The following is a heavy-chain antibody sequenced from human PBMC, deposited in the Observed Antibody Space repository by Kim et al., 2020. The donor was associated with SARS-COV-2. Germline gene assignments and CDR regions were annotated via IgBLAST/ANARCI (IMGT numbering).Heavy chain of an antibody. CDR1: GFTFSSYA. CDR2: ISYDGSNK. D-gene: IGHD5-12*01. CDR3: ATLGGCYDGGLFYY. J-gene: IGHJ4*01. Sequence: GGSLRLSCAASGFTFSSYAMHWVRQAPGKGLEWVAVISYDGSNKYYVDSVKGRFTISRDNSKNTLYLQMNSLRAEDTAVYYCATLGGCYDGGLFYYWG. V-gene: IGHV3-30*04.